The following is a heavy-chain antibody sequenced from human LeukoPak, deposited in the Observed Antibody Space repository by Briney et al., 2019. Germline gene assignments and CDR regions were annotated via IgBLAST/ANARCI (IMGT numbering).Heavy chain of an antibody. J-gene: IGHJ4*02. Sequence: GGSLRLSCAASGFTFSSYAMHWVRQAPGKGLEYVSAITNNGGSTYYADSVKGRFTISRDNSKNTLYLQMGSLRAEDMAVYYCARGSGSYPRGEYYFDYWGQGTLVTVSS. V-gene: IGHV3-64*02. CDR3: ARGSGSYPRGEYYFDY. CDR1: GFTFSSYA. D-gene: IGHD1-26*01. CDR2: ITNNGGST.